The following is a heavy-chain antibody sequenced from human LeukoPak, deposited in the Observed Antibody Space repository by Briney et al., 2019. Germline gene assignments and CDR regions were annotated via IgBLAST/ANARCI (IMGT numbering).Heavy chain of an antibody. CDR1: GFTFSIYA. CDR3: AKDRSYGSRSPYYFDY. V-gene: IGHV3-23*01. D-gene: IGHD3-10*01. J-gene: IGHJ4*02. CDR2: ISGSGGST. Sequence: PGGSLRLSCAASGFTFSIYAMSWVRQAPGKGLEWVSAISGSGGSTYYADSVKGRFTISRDNSKNTLYLQMNSLRAEDTAVYYCAKDRSYGSRSPYYFDYWGQGTLVTVSS.